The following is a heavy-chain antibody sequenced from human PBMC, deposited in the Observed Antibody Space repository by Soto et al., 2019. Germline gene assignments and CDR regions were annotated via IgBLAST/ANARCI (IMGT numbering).Heavy chain of an antibody. Sequence: SVKISCKASGGTCSSYASSWVRQAPGQGLEWMGGIIPIFGTANYAQKFQGRVTITADESTSTAYMELSSLRSEDTAVYYCERSYRGNETYTYYYYGMDDWGQVSTVTVSS. J-gene: IGHJ6*02. V-gene: IGHV1-69*01. CDR1: GGTCSSYA. CDR2: IIPIFGTA. D-gene: IGHD3-16*01. CDR3: ERSYRGNETYTYYYYGMDD.